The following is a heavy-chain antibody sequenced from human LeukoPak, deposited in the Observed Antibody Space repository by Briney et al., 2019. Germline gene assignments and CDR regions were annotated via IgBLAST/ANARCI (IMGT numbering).Heavy chain of an antibody. CDR2: ISDNEGRT. CDR1: GFTFSYYA. V-gene: IGHV3-23*01. CDR3: ARHDNFIPY. D-gene: IGHD1-1*01. Sequence: GGSLRLSCAASGFTFSYYAMSWVRQAPGKGLEWVSSISDNEGRTYYTDSVKGRFTISRDNTKNTVYLQMHNLRADDTAVYFCARHDNFIPYWGQGALVTVSS. J-gene: IGHJ4*02.